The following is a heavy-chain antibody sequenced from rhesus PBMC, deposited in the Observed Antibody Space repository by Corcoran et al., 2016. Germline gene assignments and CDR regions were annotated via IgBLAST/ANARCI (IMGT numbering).Heavy chain of an antibody. CDR1: GYSISSGYY. V-gene: IGHV4-99*01. CDR2: ISGSSRTT. D-gene: IGHD6-25*01. Sequence: QVQLQESGPGLVKPSETLSLTCAVSGYSISSGYYWGWIRQPPGKGLEYIGYISGSSRTTYYNPSLKSRCNISKDTSKNQFSLTLSSVTAADTAVYYCARHRGGSDLDCWGQGVLVTVSS. J-gene: IGHJ4*01. CDR3: ARHRGGSDLDC.